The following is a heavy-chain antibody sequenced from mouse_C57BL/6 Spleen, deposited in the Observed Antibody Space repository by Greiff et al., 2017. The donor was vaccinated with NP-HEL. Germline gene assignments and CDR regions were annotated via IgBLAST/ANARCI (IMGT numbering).Heavy chain of an antibody. CDR1: GFTFTDYY. Sequence: EVLLVESGGGLVQPGGSLSLSCAASGFTFTDYYMSWVRQPPGKALEWLGFIRNKANGSTSESNSSVKGRFTISRDNSKSILYLQMNALRAEYSATYDCARDQYYGSKNFDYWGQGTTLTVSS. V-gene: IGHV7-3*01. D-gene: IGHD1-1*01. CDR3: ARDQYYGSKNFDY. J-gene: IGHJ2*01. CDR2: IRNKANGSTS.